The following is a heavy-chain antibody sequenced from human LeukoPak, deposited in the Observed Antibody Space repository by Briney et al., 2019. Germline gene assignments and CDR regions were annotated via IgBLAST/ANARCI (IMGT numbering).Heavy chain of an antibody. Sequence: PSETLSLTCTVSGGSISSSSYYWGWIRRPPGKGLEWIGSIYYSGSTYYNPSLKSRVTISVDTSKNQFSLKLSSVTAADTAVYYCARDGYNPIDYWGQGTLVTVSS. J-gene: IGHJ4*02. CDR1: GGSISSSSYY. V-gene: IGHV4-39*02. D-gene: IGHD5-24*01. CDR2: IYYSGST. CDR3: ARDGYNPIDY.